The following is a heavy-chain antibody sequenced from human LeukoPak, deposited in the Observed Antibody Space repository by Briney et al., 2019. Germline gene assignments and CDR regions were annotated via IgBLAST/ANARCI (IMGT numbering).Heavy chain of an antibody. CDR2: IWYDASNK. D-gene: IGHD2-2*01. J-gene: IGHJ5*02. CDR3: VRGVGVSKFNYFDR. V-gene: IGHV3-33*01. CDR1: GFTFSSFG. Sequence: GRLMTLSCAASGFTFSSFGMHWGRQAPGKGLEWVAVIWYDASNKYYVDSVKGRFTISRDNSKNTLFLQMNSLRDDDTAVYYCVRGVGVSKFNYFDRWGQGILVFVSS.